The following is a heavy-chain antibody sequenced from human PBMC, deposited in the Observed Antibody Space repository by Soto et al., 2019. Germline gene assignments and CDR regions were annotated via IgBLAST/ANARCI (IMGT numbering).Heavy chain of an antibody. V-gene: IGHV1-3*01. J-gene: IGHJ5*02. CDR3: ARDSGTSSGLILTGFDP. Sequence: ASVKVSCKASGYTFTSYAMHWVRQAPGQRLEWMGWINAGNGNTKYSQKFQGRVTITRDTSASTAYMELSSLRSEDTAVYYCARDSGTSSGLILTGFDPWGQGTLVTVSS. CDR1: GYTFTSYA. CDR2: INAGNGNT. D-gene: IGHD3-22*01.